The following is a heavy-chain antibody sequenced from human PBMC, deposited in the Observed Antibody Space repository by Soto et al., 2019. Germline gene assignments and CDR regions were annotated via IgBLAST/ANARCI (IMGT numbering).Heavy chain of an antibody. D-gene: IGHD2-2*01. V-gene: IGHV4-34*01. Sequence: EPLSHTCAVYDGSFSGYYWSWIRQPPGKGLEWIGEINHSGSTNYNPSLKSRVTISVDTSKNQFSLKLSSVTAADTAVYYCAYGYCSSTSCLAEYFQHWGQGTLVTVSS. CDR3: AYGYCSSTSCLAEYFQH. CDR1: DGSFSGYY. CDR2: INHSGST. J-gene: IGHJ1*01.